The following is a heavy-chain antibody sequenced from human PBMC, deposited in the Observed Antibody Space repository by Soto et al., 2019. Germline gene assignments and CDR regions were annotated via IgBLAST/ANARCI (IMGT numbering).Heavy chain of an antibody. V-gene: IGHV5-51*01. CDR1: GYSFTSYW. CDR2: IYPGDSDT. D-gene: IGHD2-2*01. Sequence: GESLKISCQGSGYSFTSYWIGWVRQMPGKGLEWMGIIYPGDSDTRYSPSFQGQVTISADKSISTAYLQWSSLKASDTAMYYCARRPMGSNYGMDVWGQGTTVTVSS. J-gene: IGHJ6*02. CDR3: ARRPMGSNYGMDV.